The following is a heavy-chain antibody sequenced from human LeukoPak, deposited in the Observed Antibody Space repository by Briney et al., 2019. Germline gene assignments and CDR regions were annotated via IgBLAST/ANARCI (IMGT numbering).Heavy chain of an antibody. CDR2: INRNTGGT. J-gene: IGHJ4*02. Sequence: ASVKVFCKASGYNFTGHYIHWVRQAPGQGFECMGWINRNTGGTDYAQKFQDRIAISTYTSISTAYMELSRLRSDDTALYYCARDLATIDGIAWYYFENWGQGTLVTVS. CDR1: GYNFTGHY. V-gene: IGHV1-2*02. CDR3: ARDLATIDGIAWYYFEN. D-gene: IGHD5-12*01.